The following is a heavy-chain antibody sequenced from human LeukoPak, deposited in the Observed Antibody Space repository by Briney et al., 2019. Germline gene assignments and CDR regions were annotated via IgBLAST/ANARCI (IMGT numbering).Heavy chain of an antibody. D-gene: IGHD2-15*01. V-gene: IGHV3-48*02. Sequence: GGSLRLSCAASGFTFSSYSMNWVRQAPGKGLEWVSYISSRSSTIYYADSVKGRFTISRDNAKNSLYLQMNSLRDEDTAVYYCARTAAGCYGLDVWGQGTTVTVSS. CDR2: ISSRSSTI. CDR1: GFTFSSYS. J-gene: IGHJ6*02. CDR3: ARTAAGCYGLDV.